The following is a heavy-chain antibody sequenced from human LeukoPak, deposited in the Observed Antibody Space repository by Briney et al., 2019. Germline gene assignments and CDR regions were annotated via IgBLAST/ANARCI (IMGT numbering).Heavy chain of an antibody. V-gene: IGHV3-23*01. CDR2: ISGSGGKT. CDR1: GFTFSSYW. D-gene: IGHD3-10*01. CDR3: AKLVCYASGSPMNDFDY. J-gene: IGHJ4*02. Sequence: GGSLRLSCVASGFTFSSYWMSWVRQAPGKGLEWVSGISGSGGKTYYADSVKGRFTISRDNSKNTLFLQMYSLRAEDTAIYYCAKLVCYASGSPMNDFDYWGQGTLVTVSS.